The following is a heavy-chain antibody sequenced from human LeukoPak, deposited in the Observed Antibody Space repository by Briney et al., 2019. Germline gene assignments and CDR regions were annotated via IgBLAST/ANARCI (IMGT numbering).Heavy chain of an antibody. D-gene: IGHD4-17*01. J-gene: IGHJ4*02. V-gene: IGHV4-4*07. CDR2: IYTSGST. CDR3: ARDGLSGDAFDY. Sequence: SETLSLTCTVSGGTISSYYWSWIRQPAGKGLEWIGRIYTSGSTNYNPSLKSRVTMSVDTSKNQFSLKLSSVTAADTAVYYCARDGLSGDAFDYWGQGTLVTVSS. CDR1: GGTISSYY.